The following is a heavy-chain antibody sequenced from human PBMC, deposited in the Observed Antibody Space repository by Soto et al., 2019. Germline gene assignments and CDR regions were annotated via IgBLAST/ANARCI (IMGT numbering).Heavy chain of an antibody. Sequence: SETLSLTCTVSGGSIRSGGYYWSWIRQHPGKGLEWIGYIYYSGSTYYNPSLKSRVTISVDTPKNQFSLKLSSVTAADTAVYYCASARGDTGYYYAMDVWGQGTTVTVLL. D-gene: IGHD3-10*01. CDR3: ASARGDTGYYYAMDV. CDR1: GGSIRSGGYY. V-gene: IGHV4-31*03. J-gene: IGHJ6*02. CDR2: IYYSGST.